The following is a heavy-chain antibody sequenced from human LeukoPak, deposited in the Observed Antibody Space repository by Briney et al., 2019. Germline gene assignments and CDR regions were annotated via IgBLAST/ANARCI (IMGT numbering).Heavy chain of an antibody. CDR3: AKDRARVGTMVDAFDV. J-gene: IGHJ3*01. CDR2: INPNSGGT. D-gene: IGHD1-1*01. Sequence: ASVKVSCKASGYTFTGHYMHWVRQAPGQGLEWMGWINPNSGGTNYAQKFQGRVTMTRDTSISTAYMELSRLRSDDTAVYYCAKDRARVGTMVDAFDVWGQGTMVTVSS. CDR1: GYTFTGHY. V-gene: IGHV1-2*02.